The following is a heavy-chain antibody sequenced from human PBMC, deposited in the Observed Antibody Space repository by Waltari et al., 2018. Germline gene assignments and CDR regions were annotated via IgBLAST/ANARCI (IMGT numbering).Heavy chain of an antibody. CDR1: GVSIISTTSY. V-gene: IGHV4-39*01. Sequence: QLQLQESGPGLVKPSETLSLTCIVSGVSIISTTSYWGWIRQPPGKGLEWIGSSYYSGSPNYNPSLKSRVTISVDTSKNRFSLKVSSVTAADTALYYCATHSANHDYHYYAMDVWGLGTTVTVSS. CDR3: ATHSANHDYHYYAMDV. D-gene: IGHD2-15*01. J-gene: IGHJ6*02. CDR2: SYYSGSP.